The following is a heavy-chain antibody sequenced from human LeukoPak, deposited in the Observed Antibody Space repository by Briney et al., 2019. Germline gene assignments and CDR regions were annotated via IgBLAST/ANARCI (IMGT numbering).Heavy chain of an antibody. D-gene: IGHD3-10*01. Sequence: SETLSLTCTVSGGSISSYYWSWIRQPPGKGLEWIGYIYYSGSTNYNPSLKSRVTISVDTSKNQFSLKLSSVTAADTAVYYCAAQLGPPHMVRGVGQPKRDYWGQGTLVTVSS. V-gene: IGHV4-59*01. CDR3: AAQLGPPHMVRGVGQPKRDY. CDR2: IYYSGST. CDR1: GGSISSYY. J-gene: IGHJ4*02.